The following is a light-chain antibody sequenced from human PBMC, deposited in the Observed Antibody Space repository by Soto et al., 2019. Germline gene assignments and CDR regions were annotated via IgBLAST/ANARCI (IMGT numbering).Light chain of an antibody. Sequence: IVLSLSAAALSLSPGERATLSCRASQSVSSYLAWYQQKPGQGPRRLIYDASSRATGIPARFSGSGSGTDITLTISSLQPEDVAVYYSQQRSNWLQTFGQGTKVDIK. V-gene: IGKV3-11*01. CDR2: DAS. J-gene: IGKJ1*01. CDR3: QQRSNWLQT. CDR1: QSVSSY.